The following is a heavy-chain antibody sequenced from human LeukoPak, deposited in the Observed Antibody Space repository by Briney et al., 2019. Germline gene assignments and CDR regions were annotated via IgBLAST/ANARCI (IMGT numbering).Heavy chain of an antibody. V-gene: IGHV3-53*01. CDR1: GFTVSSNY. Sequence: GGSLRLSCAASGFTVSSNYMSWVRQAPGKGLEWVSVIYSGGSTYYADSVKGRFTISRDNSKNTLYPQMNSLRAEDTAVYYCARDDALLGAFDIWGQGTMVTVSS. J-gene: IGHJ3*02. CDR3: ARDDALLGAFDI. D-gene: IGHD3-10*01. CDR2: IYSGGST.